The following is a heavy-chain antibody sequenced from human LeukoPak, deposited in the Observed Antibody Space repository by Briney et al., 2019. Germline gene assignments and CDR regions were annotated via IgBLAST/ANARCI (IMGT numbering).Heavy chain of an antibody. D-gene: IGHD3-10*01. CDR3: ARVRTWIQLWSGVGSGSYYSPWYYYYMDV. V-gene: IGHV4-4*07. CDR2: IYTSGTI. Sequence: PSETLSLTCTVSGGSISSYYWSWIRQPAGTALEWIGRIYTSGTITYNPSLKSRVTMSVDTSKNQFSLKLSSVTAADTAVYYCARVRTWIQLWSGVGSGSYYSPWYYYYMDVWGKGTTVTVSS. J-gene: IGHJ6*03. CDR1: GGSISSYY.